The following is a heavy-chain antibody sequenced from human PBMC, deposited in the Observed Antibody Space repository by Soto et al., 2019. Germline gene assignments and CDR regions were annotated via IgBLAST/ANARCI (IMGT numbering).Heavy chain of an antibody. CDR2: IIPIFGTA. CDR3: AIDDYYGSGSYYFNYYYYGMDV. V-gene: IGHV1-69*13. J-gene: IGHJ6*02. D-gene: IGHD3-10*01. Sequence: SVKVSCKASGGTFSSYAISWVRQAPGQGLEWMGGIIPIFGTANYAQKFQGRVTITADESTSTAYMELSSLRSEDTAVYYCAIDDYYGSGSYYFNYYYYGMDVWGQGTTVTVSS. CDR1: GGTFSSYA.